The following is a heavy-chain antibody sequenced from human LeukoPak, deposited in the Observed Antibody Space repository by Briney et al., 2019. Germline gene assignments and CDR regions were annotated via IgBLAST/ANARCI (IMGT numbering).Heavy chain of an antibody. J-gene: IGHJ4*02. CDR2: IWFDGSNR. CDR3: ARAGGAYYYDSSGYYY. Sequence: GGSLRLSCAASGFTFSSYGMHWVRQAPGKGLEWVAAIWFDGSNRYYADSVKGRFTISRDNSKNTLYLQMNSLRAEDTAVYYCARAGGAYYYDSSGYYYWGQGTLVTVSS. CDR1: GFTFSSYG. D-gene: IGHD3-22*01. V-gene: IGHV3-33*01.